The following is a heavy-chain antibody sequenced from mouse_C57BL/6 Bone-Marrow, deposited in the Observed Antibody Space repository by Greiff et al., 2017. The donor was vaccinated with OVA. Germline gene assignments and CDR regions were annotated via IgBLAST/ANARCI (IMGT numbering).Heavy chain of an antibody. Sequence: QVQLQQSGPELVKPGASVKISCKASGYAFSSSWMNWVKQRPGKGLEWIGRIYPGDGDTNYNGKFKGKATLTADKSSSTAYMQLSLLTSEDSAVYFCAIYYFWFAYWGQGTLVTVSA. J-gene: IGHJ3*01. V-gene: IGHV1-82*01. D-gene: IGHD2-1*01. CDR1: GYAFSSSW. CDR2: IYPGDGDT. CDR3: AIYYFWFAY.